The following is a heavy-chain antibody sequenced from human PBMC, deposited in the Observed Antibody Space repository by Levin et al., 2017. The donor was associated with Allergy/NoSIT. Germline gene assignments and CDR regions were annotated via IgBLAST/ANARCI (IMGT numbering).Heavy chain of an antibody. D-gene: IGHD5-18*01. V-gene: IGHV1-18*01. CDR3: ARVEGEDIQLWAADYYGMDV. J-gene: IGHJ6*02. CDR2: ISAYNGNT. Sequence: HGESLKISCKASGYTFTSYGISWVRQAPGQGLEWMGWISAYNGNTNYAQKLQGRVTMTTDTSTSTAYMELRSLRSDDTAVYYCARVEGEDIQLWAADYYGMDVWGQGTTVTVSS. CDR1: GYTFTSYG.